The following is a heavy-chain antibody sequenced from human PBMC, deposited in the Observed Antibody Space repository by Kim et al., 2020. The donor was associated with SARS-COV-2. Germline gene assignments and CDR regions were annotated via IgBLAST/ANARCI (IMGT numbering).Heavy chain of an antibody. CDR2: T. CDR3: ASGGYSYGYDY. J-gene: IGHJ4*02. D-gene: IGHD5-18*01. Sequence: TNKAQKLQGRVTMTTDTSTSTAYMELRSLRSDDTAVYYCASGGYSYGYDYWGQGTLVTVSS. V-gene: IGHV1-18*01.